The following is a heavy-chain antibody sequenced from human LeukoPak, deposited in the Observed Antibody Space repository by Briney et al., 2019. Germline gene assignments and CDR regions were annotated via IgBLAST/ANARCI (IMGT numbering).Heavy chain of an antibody. D-gene: IGHD3-22*01. V-gene: IGHV4-61*02. CDR2: IYTSGST. Sequence: SQTLPLTCTVSGGSISSGSYYWSWIRQPAGKGLEWIGRIYTSGSTNYNPSLKSRVTISVDTSKNQFSLKLSSVTAADTAVYYCAREAYDSSGYSYYFDYWGQGTLVTVSS. CDR3: AREAYDSSGYSYYFDY. J-gene: IGHJ4*02. CDR1: GGSISSGSYY.